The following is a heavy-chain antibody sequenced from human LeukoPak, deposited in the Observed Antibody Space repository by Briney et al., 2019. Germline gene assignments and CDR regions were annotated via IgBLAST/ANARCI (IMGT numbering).Heavy chain of an antibody. J-gene: IGHJ4*02. D-gene: IGHD3-3*01. CDR3: AKSSNPNYDFWSGYNYYFDY. V-gene: IGHV3-9*01. CDR1: GFTFDDYA. CDR2: TSWNSDYI. Sequence: PGGSLRLSCAASGFTFDDYAMHWVRQAPGKGLEWVSGTSWNSDYIGYADSVKGRFTISRDNAKNSLYLQMNSLRAEDTALYYCAKSSNPNYDFWSGYNYYFDYWGQGTLVTVSS.